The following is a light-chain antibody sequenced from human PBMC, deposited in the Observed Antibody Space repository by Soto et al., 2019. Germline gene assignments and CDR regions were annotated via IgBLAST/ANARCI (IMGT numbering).Light chain of an antibody. CDR1: SSNIENDY. Sequence: QSVLTQPPSVSAAPGQKVTISCSGSSSNIENDYVSWYQQLPGTAPKLLIYDSDKRPSGIPDRFSGSKSGTSATLGITGLQTGDEADYYCGTWDTSLSAGVFGGGTKLTVL. J-gene: IGLJ3*02. CDR3: GTWDTSLSAGV. CDR2: DSD. V-gene: IGLV1-51*01.